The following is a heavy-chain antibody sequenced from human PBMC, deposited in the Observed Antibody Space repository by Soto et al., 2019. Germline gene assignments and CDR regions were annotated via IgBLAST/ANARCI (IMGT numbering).Heavy chain of an antibody. CDR1: GFTVSSNY. Sequence: EVQLVASGGGLVQPGGSLRLSCAASGFTVSSNYTSWVRQSPGNGLAWVSVIYSGGSTYYADSVKGRFTISRDNSKNTLDLQMNSLSSEDTAVYYCARDQGYSHYWGQGTLVTVAS. V-gene: IGHV3-66*01. D-gene: IGHD5-18*01. CDR3: ARDQGYSHY. J-gene: IGHJ4*02. CDR2: IYSGGST.